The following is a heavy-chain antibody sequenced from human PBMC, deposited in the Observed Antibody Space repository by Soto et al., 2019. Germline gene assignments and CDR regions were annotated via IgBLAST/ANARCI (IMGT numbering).Heavy chain of an antibody. D-gene: IGHD1-26*01. CDR3: ASGQVGATTWFDP. J-gene: IGHJ5*02. CDR2: IYDNGTT. Sequence: SETLSLTCTVSGASISSGGYYWSWIRQDPGKGLEWLGYIYDNGTTYYNPSLKSRVSISRDKSKNQFSLKMTSLTAADAAVYYCASGQVGATTWFDPWGQGTKVTVSS. V-gene: IGHV4-31*03. CDR1: GASISSGGYY.